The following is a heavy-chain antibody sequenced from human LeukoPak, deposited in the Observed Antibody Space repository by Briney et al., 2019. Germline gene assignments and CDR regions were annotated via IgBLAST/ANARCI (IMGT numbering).Heavy chain of an antibody. V-gene: IGHV1-46*01. CDR3: ARCIAAAADFDY. CDR1: GYTFTSYY. CDR2: INPSGGST. Sequence: GASVTVSCTASGYTFTSYYMHWVRQAPGQGLEWMGIINPSGGSTSYAQKFQGRVTMTRDTSTSTVYMELSSLRSEDTAVYYCARCIAAAADFDYWGQGTLVTVSS. D-gene: IGHD6-13*01. J-gene: IGHJ4*02.